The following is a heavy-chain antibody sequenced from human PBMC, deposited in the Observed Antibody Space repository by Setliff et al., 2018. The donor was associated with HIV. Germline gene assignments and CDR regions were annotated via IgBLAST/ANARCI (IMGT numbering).Heavy chain of an antibody. CDR3: ARGPRGYDRSYSFDY. D-gene: IGHD3-22*01. Sequence: ASVKVSCQASGYTFSGYYMHWVRQAPGQGLEWMGWINLNSGGTNYAQKFQGWVTMTRDTSIITAYMQLDRLGSDDTAVYDCARGPRGYDRSYSFDYWGQGTLVTVSS. CDR2: INLNSGGT. V-gene: IGHV1-2*04. CDR1: GYTFSGYY. J-gene: IGHJ4*02.